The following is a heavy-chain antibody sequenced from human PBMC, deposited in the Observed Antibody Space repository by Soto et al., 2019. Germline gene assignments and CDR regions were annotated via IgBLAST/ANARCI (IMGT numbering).Heavy chain of an antibody. V-gene: IGHV4-30-4*01. CDR1: GDSVSSGGYY. CDR2: IFHTGSA. CDR3: ARTVLGPDLLADSFVDYYYYMDV. D-gene: IGHD3-9*01. Sequence: SETLSLTCTVSGDSVSSGGYYWTWIRQRPGKGLEWIGYIFHTGSAYYNPSLKTRLSLSIDTSRGQFSLRLPSVTAADTAVYYCARTVLGPDLLADSFVDYYYYMDVWGQGTTVTVSS. J-gene: IGHJ6*03.